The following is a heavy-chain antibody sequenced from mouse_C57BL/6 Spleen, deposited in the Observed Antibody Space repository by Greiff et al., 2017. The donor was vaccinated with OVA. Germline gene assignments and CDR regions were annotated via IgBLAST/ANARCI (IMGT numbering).Heavy chain of an antibody. D-gene: IGHD1-1*01. Sequence: EVKLQESGPELVKPGASVKIPCKASGYTFTDSNMDWVKQSHGKSLEWIGDINPNNGGTIYNQKFKGKATLTVDKSSSTAYMELRSLTSEDTAVYYCARRPIYYYGSSYNFDYWGQGTTLTVSS. CDR2: INPNNGGT. J-gene: IGHJ2*01. CDR1: GYTFTDSN. V-gene: IGHV1-18*01. CDR3: ARRPIYYYGSSYNFDY.